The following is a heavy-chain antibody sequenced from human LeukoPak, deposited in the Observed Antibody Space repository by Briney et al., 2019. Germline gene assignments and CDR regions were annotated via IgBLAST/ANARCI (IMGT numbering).Heavy chain of an antibody. V-gene: IGHV3-7*03. D-gene: IGHD4-17*01. CDR1: GFTFSSYW. J-gene: IGHJ5*02. Sequence: GSLRLSCAASGFTFSSYWMSWVRQAPGKGLEWVANIKQDGSEKYYVDSVKGRFTISRDNAKNSLYLQMNSLRAEDTAVYYCARAHGDYGNWFDPWGQGTLVTVSS. CDR3: ARAHGDYGNWFDP. CDR2: IKQDGSEK.